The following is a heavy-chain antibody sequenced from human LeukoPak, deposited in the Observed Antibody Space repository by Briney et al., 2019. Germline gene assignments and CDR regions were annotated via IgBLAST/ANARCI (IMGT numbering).Heavy chain of an antibody. V-gene: IGHV6-1*01. CDR1: GDSVFNNNAD. CDR2: TYYRSKWYN. Sequence: SQTLSLTCAISGDSVFNNNADWNWIRQSPSRGLEWLGGTYYRSKWYNDYADSVKSRITVNPDTSKNQFFLGLSSVTPEDTAMYHCARRKGDSHFLDVWGQGTLVTVSS. J-gene: IGHJ3*01. CDR3: ARRKGDSHFLDV. D-gene: IGHD3-3*02.